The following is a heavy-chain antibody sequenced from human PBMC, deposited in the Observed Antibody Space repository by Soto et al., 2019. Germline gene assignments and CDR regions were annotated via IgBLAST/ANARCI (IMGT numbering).Heavy chain of an antibody. CDR1: GLTFSSYG. Sequence: GGSLRLSCAASGLTFSSYGMHWVRQAPGKGLVWVSRINSDGSSTSYADSVKGRFTISRDNSKNTLYLQMNSLRAEDTAVYYCARDYYKYYDSSGYYRSPAYWGQGTLVTVSS. V-gene: IGHV3-74*01. CDR2: INSDGSST. D-gene: IGHD3-22*01. CDR3: ARDYYKYYDSSGYYRSPAY. J-gene: IGHJ4*02.